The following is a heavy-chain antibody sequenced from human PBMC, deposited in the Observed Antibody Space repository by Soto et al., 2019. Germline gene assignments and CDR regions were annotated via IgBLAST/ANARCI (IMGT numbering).Heavy chain of an antibody. D-gene: IGHD2-15*01. CDR3: ARVQGDIVVVVAAPYGMDV. CDR2: ISSSSSYI. V-gene: IGHV3-21*01. CDR1: GFTFSSYS. J-gene: IGHJ6*02. Sequence: NPGGSLRLSCAASGFTFSSYSMNWVCQATGKGLEWVSSISSSSSYIYYADSVKGRFTISRDNAKNSLYLQMNSLRAEDTAVYYCARVQGDIVVVVAAPYGMDVWGQGTTVTVSS.